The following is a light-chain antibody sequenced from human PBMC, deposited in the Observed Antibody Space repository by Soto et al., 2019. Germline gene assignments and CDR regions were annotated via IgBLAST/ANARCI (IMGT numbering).Light chain of an antibody. CDR1: SSDVGIFNY. CDR2: EVN. J-gene: IGLJ2*01. CDR3: CSYAGSNTLI. Sequence: QSVLTQPPSASGSPGQSVTISCTGTSSDVGIFNYVSWYQQHPDQAPKLLIFEVNKRPSGVPDRFSASKSGNTASLTVSGLQAKDEADYYCCSYAGSNTLIFGGGTKLTVL. V-gene: IGLV2-8*01.